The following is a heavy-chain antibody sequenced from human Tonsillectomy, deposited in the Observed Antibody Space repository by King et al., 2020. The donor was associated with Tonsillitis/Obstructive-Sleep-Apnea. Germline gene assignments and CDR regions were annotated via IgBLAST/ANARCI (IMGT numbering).Heavy chain of an antibody. CDR1: GGSISSSSYY. D-gene: IGHD3-3*01. J-gene: IGHJ4*02. V-gene: IGHV4-39*01. Sequence: QLQESGPGLVKPSETLSLTCTVSGGSISSSSYYWGWIRQPPGKGLEWIGSIYYSGSTYYNPSLKSRVTISVDTSKNQFSLKLSSVTAADTAVYYCARQSGRNPDDYWGQGTLVTVSS. CDR2: IYYSGST. CDR3: ARQSGRNPDDY.